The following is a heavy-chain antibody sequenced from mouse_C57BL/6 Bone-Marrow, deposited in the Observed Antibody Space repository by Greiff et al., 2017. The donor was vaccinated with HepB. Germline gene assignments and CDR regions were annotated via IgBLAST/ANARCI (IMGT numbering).Heavy chain of an antibody. CDR1: GYSITSGYY. CDR2: ISYDGSN. D-gene: IGHD2-3*01. CDR3: ATYEKAY. Sequence: VQLKESGPGLVKPSQSLSLTCSVTGYSITSGYYWNWIRQFPGNKLEWMGYISYDGSNNYNPSLKNRISITRDTSTNQLFLKLNSVTTEDTATYYCATYEKAYWGQVTLVTVSA. V-gene: IGHV3-6*01. J-gene: IGHJ3*01.